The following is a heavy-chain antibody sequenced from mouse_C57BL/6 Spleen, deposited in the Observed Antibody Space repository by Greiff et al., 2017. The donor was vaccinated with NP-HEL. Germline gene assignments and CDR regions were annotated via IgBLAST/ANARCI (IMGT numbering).Heavy chain of an antibody. CDR1: GFTFSDYG. D-gene: IGHD2-2*01. J-gene: IGHJ2*01. CDR2: ISSGSSTI. V-gene: IGHV5-17*01. CDR3: ARTVTTGGYYFDY. Sequence: DVQLVESGGGLVKPGGSLKLSCAASGFTFSDYGMHWVRQAPEKGLEWVAYISSGSSTIYYADTVKGRFTISRDNAKNTLFLQMTSLRSEDTAMYYCARTVTTGGYYFDYWGQGTTLTVSS.